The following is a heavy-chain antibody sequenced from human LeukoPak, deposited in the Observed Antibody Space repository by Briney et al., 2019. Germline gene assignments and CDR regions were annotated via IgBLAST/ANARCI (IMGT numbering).Heavy chain of an antibody. V-gene: IGHV4-4*02. CDR3: ARARYNWNYRETYYFDY. CDR1: GGSISSSNW. CDR2: IFHSGSA. Sequence: SGTLSLTCTVSGGSISSSNWWNWVRQSPGKGLEWIGEIFHSGSANYNPSLKSRVTISVDRPKNQFSLKLSSVTAADTAVYYCARARYNWNYRETYYFDYWGQGTLVTVSS. J-gene: IGHJ4*02. D-gene: IGHD1-7*01.